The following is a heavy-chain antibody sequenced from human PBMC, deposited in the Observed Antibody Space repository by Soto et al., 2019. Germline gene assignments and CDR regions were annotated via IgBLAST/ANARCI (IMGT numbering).Heavy chain of an antibody. CDR2: IIPIFGTA. D-gene: IGHD2-21*02. V-gene: IGHV1-69*01. Sequence: QVQLVQSGAEVQKPGSSVKVSCKASGGTFSSYAISWVRQAPGQGLEWMGGIIPIFGTANYAQKFQGRVTITADESTSTAYMELSSLRSEDTAVYYCARSGEAYCGGDCCFDYWGQGTLVTVSS. CDR3: ARSGEAYCGGDCCFDY. CDR1: GGTFSSYA. J-gene: IGHJ4*02.